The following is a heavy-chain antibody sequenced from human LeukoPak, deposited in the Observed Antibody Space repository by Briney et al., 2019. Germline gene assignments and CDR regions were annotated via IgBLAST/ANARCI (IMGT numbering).Heavy chain of an antibody. J-gene: IGHJ4*02. D-gene: IGHD1-14*01. Sequence: GGSLRLSCAASGFTFSSYSMNWVRQAPGKGLEWVSYISSSSSTIYYADSVKGRFTISRDNAKNSLYLQMNSLRAEDTAVYYCAKVPAEEGFDYWGQGTLVTVSS. CDR1: GFTFSSYS. CDR2: ISSSSSTI. CDR3: AKVPAEEGFDY. V-gene: IGHV3-48*01.